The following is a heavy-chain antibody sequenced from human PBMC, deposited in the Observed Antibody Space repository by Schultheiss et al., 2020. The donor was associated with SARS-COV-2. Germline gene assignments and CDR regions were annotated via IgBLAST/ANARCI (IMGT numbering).Heavy chain of an antibody. CDR2: IYYSGST. CDR1: GGSISSYY. CDR3: ASATQFDSSGLNN. Sequence: SETLSLTCTVSGGSISSYYWSWIRQPPGKGLEWIGYIYYSGSTNYNPSLKSRVTISVDTSKNQFSLKLSSVTAADTAVYYCASATQFDSSGLNNWGQGTLVTVSS. J-gene: IGHJ4*02. D-gene: IGHD3-22*01. V-gene: IGHV4-59*12.